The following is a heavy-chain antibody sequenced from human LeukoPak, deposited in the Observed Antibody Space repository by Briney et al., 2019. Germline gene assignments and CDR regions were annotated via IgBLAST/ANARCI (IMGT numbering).Heavy chain of an antibody. CDR3: AQRSTLSRGFGS. CDR2: VSGNGART. V-gene: IGHV3-23*01. Sequence: EWLSGVSGNGARTYYGNSAKGRFTISRDNSKNTLYLQMNSLRAEDTALCCCAQRSTLSRGFGSWGKGTLVHVSS. D-gene: IGHD3-10*01. J-gene: IGHJ5*01.